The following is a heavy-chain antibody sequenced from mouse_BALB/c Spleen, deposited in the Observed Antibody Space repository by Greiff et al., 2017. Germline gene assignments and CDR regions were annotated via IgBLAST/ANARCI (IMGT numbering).Heavy chain of an antibody. CDR3: ASFYYDYDGGFAY. CDR1: GFNIKDTY. D-gene: IGHD2-4*01. J-gene: IGHJ3*01. V-gene: IGHV14-3*02. Sequence: VQLKQSGAELVKPGASVKLSCTASGFNIKDTYMHWVKQRPEQGLEWIGRIDPANGNTKYDPKFQGKATITADTSSNTAYLQLSSLTSEDTAVYYCASFYYDYDGGFAYWGQGTLVTVSA. CDR2: IDPANGNT.